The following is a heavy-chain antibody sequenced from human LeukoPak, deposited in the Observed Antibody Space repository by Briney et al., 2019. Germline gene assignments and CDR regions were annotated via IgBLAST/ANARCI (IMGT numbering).Heavy chain of an antibody. CDR2: ISYDGSNK. CDR1: GFTFSSYA. D-gene: IGHD3-22*01. J-gene: IGHJ3*02. Sequence: GRSLRLSCAASGFTFSSYAMHWVRQAPGKGLEWVAVISYDGSNKYYADSVKGRFTISRDNSKNTLYLQMNSLRAEDTAVYYCAKDMSDYYDSSGYYKRDRVGAFDIWGQGTMVTVSS. V-gene: IGHV3-30-3*01. CDR3: AKDMSDYYDSSGYYKRDRVGAFDI.